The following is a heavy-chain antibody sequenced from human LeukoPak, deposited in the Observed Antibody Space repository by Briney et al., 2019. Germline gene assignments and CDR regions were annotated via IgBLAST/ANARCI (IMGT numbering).Heavy chain of an antibody. CDR3: ARDGRFAAYEPDY. J-gene: IGHJ4*02. CDR2: ISAYDGNT. D-gene: IGHD1-26*01. Sequence: GASVKVSCKASGLTFSNYGITWVRQAPGQGLEGGGWISAYDGNTNYAQKFQGRVTMTTDTSTSTAHMELRSLRYDDTAVHYCARDGRFAAYEPDYWGQGTLVTVSS. CDR1: GLTFSNYG. V-gene: IGHV1-18*01.